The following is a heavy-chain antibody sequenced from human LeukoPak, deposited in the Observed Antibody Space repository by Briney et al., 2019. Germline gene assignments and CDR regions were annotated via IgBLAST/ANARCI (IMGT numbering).Heavy chain of an antibody. V-gene: IGHV5-51*01. CDR1: GYSLTGYW. D-gene: IGHD3-3*01. CDR2: IYPGDSDT. CDR3: ARRRGIFGVVSSPDDAFDI. J-gene: IGHJ3*02. Sequence: GGSLQISCKGSGYSLTGYWIGWARQMPGKGLEGMGMIYPGDSDTRYSPSFQGQVTISADKSISTAYLQWSSLKASDTAMYYWARRRGIFGVVSSPDDAFDIWGQGTMVTVSS.